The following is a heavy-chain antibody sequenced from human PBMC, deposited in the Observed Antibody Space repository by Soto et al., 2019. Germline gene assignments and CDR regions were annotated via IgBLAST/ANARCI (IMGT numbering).Heavy chain of an antibody. CDR2: IYKSTTT. V-gene: IGHV4-30-4*01. CDR1: GDSISTVDYF. CDR3: ARGRYCLTGRCFPNWFDS. J-gene: IGHJ5*01. D-gene: IGHD2-15*01. Sequence: SETLSLTCSVSGDSISTVDYFWAWIRQPPGQALEYVGYIYKSTTTYYNPSFESRVAISLDTSKSQFSLTVTSVTAADTAVYFCARGRYCLTGRCFPNWFDSWGQGTLVTVSS.